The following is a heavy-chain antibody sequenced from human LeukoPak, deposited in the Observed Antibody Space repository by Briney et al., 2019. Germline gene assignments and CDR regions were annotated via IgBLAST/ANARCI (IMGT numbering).Heavy chain of an antibody. V-gene: IGHV3-23*01. CDR3: AKGVDLNTVVSPSDY. Sequence: PGGSLRLSCAASGFTFSRYAMSWVRQAPGQGLEWVSAISGSGGSTYYADSVKGRFTISRDNSKNTLYLQMNSLRAEDTAVYYCAKGVDLNTVVSPSDYWGQGTLVTVSS. CDR2: ISGSGGST. J-gene: IGHJ4*02. CDR1: GFTFSRYA. D-gene: IGHD4-23*01.